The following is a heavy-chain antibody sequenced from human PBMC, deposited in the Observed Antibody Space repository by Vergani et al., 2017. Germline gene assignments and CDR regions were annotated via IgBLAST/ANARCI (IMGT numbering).Heavy chain of an antibody. V-gene: IGHV1-18*04. CDR1: GYTFTSYG. J-gene: IGHJ3*02. CDR3: ARICGGDGYSESVGAFDI. CDR2: ISAYNGNT. D-gene: IGHD2-21*02. Sequence: QVQLVQSGAEVKKPGASVKVSCKASGYTFTSYGISWVRQAPGQGLEWMGWISAYNGNTNYAQKLQGRVTMTTDTSTSTAYMELRSLRSDDTAVYYCARICGGDGYSESVGAFDIWGQGTMVTVSS.